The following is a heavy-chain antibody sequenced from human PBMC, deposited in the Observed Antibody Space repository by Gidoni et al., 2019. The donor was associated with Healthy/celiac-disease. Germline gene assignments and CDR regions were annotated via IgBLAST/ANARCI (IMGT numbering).Heavy chain of an antibody. V-gene: IGHV3-9*01. CDR1: GFTFDDYA. CDR3: ARQRGAAVGSGGMDV. CDR2: ISWNSGSI. J-gene: IGHJ6*02. Sequence: EVQLVESGGGLVQPGRSLRLSCAASGFTFDDYAMHWVRQAPGKGLEWVSGISWNSGSIGYADSVKGRFTISRDNAKNSLYLQMNSLRAEDTALYYCARQRGAAVGSGGMDVWGQGTTVTVSS. D-gene: IGHD6-13*01.